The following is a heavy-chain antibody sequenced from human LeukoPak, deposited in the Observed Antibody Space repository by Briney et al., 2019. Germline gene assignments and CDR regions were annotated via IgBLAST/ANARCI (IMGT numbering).Heavy chain of an antibody. Sequence: PSETLSLTCTVSGGSISSSSYYWGWIRQPPGKGLEWIGSIYYSGSTYYNPSLKSRVTISVDTSKNQFSLKLSSVTAADTAVYYCARRKVVAFDIWGQGIMVTVSS. CDR3: ARRKVVAFDI. CDR2: IYYSGST. CDR1: GGSISSSSYY. J-gene: IGHJ3*02. V-gene: IGHV4-39*01.